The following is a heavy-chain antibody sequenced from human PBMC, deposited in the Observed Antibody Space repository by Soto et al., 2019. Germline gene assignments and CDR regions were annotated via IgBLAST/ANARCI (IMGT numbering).Heavy chain of an antibody. D-gene: IGHD2-8*01. CDR3: ARPITNGVDYWYFDL. J-gene: IGHJ2*01. V-gene: IGHV1-69*01. Sequence: QVQLVQSGAEVKKPRSAVKVSCKASGGTFISYAISWVRQAPGQGLEWMGGIIPIFGTANYAQKFQVRVTITAAESTSTAYMELSSLRSEDTAVYYCARPITNGVDYWYFDLWGRGTLVTVSS. CDR1: GGTFISYA. CDR2: IIPIFGTA.